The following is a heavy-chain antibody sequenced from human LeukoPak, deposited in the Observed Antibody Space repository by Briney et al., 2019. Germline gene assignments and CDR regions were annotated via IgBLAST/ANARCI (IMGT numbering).Heavy chain of an antibody. J-gene: IGHJ4*02. V-gene: IGHV4-59*01. D-gene: IGHD5-18*01. CDR3: ASLGYSYGFDY. Sequence: SETLSLTCTVSGGSISSYYWSWIRQPPGKGLEWIGYIYYSGSTNYSPSLKSRVTISVDTSKNQFSLKLSSVTAADTAVYYCASLGYSYGFDYWGQGTLVTVSS. CDR2: IYYSGST. CDR1: GGSISSYY.